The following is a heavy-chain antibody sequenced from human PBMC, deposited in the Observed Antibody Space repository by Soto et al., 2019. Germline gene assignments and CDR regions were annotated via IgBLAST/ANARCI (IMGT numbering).Heavy chain of an antibody. CDR2: ISSSSSYI. Sequence: GGSLRLSCAASGFTFSSYSMNWVRQAPGKGLEWVSSISSSSSYIYYADSVKGRFTISRDNSKNTLYLQMSNLRAEDTAVYYCAKEMPHSAGGSLAFDYWGQGTLVTVSS. CDR1: GFTFSSYS. D-gene: IGHD6-13*01. V-gene: IGHV3-21*04. CDR3: AKEMPHSAGGSLAFDY. J-gene: IGHJ4*02.